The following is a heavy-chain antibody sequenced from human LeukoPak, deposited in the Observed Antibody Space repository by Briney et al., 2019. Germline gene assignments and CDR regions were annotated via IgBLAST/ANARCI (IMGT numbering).Heavy chain of an antibody. CDR2: INHSGST. D-gene: IGHD5-18*01. J-gene: IGHJ4*02. CDR1: GGSFSGYY. V-gene: IGHV4-34*01. Sequence: KPSETLSLTCAVYGGSFSGYYWSWIRQPPGKGLDWIGEINHSGSTNYNPSLKSRVTISVDTSKNQFSLKLSSVTAADTAVYYCARGRFRYSYGYRDVDFDYWGQGTLVTVSS. CDR3: ARGRFRYSYGYRDVDFDY.